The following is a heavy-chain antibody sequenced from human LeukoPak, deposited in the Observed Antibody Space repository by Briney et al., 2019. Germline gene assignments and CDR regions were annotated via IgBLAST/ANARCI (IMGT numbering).Heavy chain of an antibody. Sequence: PGGSLRLSCAASGFSFSSYTMNWVRQPPGKGLEWIGSIYYSGSTYYNPSLKGRVTISVDTSKNQFSLKLSSVTAADTAVYYCARIGYSYGNYYFDYWGQGTLVTVSS. CDR3: ARIGYSYGNYYFDY. V-gene: IGHV4-39*07. CDR2: IYYSGST. D-gene: IGHD5-18*01. J-gene: IGHJ4*02. CDR1: GFSFSSYT.